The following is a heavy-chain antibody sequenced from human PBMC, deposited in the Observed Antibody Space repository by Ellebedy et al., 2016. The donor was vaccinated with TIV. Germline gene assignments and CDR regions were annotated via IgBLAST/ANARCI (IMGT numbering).Heavy chain of an antibody. CDR2: ISGSGGST. CDR3: AKSVRYRPVTDDAFDI. CDR1: GFTFSSYG. Sequence: GESLKISCAASGFTFSSYGMHWVRQAPGKGLEWVSAISGSGGSTYYADSVKGRFTISRDNSKNTLYLQMNSLRAEDTAVYYCAKSVRYRPVTDDAFDIWGQGTMVTVSS. J-gene: IGHJ3*02. D-gene: IGHD3-9*01. V-gene: IGHV3-23*01.